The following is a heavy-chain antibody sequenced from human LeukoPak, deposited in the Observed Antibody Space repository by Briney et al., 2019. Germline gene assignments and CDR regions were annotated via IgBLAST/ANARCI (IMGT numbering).Heavy chain of an antibody. CDR1: GFTFSSYV. D-gene: IGHD1-26*01. Sequence: PGGSLRLSCAASGFTFSSYVMSWVRQAPGKGLEWVSAISGSGGSTYYADSVKGRFTISRDNSKNTLYLQMNSLRAEDTAVYYCARDIHDGVSGSFDYWGQGTLVTVSS. V-gene: IGHV3-23*01. CDR2: ISGSGGST. CDR3: ARDIHDGVSGSFDY. J-gene: IGHJ4*02.